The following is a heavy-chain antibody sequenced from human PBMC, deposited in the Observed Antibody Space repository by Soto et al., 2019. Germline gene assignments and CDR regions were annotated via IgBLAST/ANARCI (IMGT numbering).Heavy chain of an antibody. J-gene: IGHJ1*01. D-gene: IGHD3-22*01. V-gene: IGHV4-59*01. CDR2: IYYSGST. CDR1: GGSIMSYY. Sequence: SETLSLTCTVSGGSIMSYYWIWIRQPPGKGLEWIGYIYYSGSTNYNPSLKSRVTISVDTSKNQFSLKLSSVTAADTAVYYCARGEAEGIVVAITYNVWGQGTLVTVSS. CDR3: ARGEAEGIVVAITYNV.